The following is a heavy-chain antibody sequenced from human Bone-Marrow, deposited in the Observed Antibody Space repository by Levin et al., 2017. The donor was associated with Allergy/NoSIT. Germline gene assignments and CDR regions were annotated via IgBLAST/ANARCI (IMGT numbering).Heavy chain of an antibody. CDR1: GYIFTDYY. V-gene: IGHV1-2*03. J-gene: IGHJ4*02. D-gene: IGHD6-19*01. CDR3: AKASQWLMPDY. CDR2: INPKTGGT. Sequence: LAASVKVSCQASGYIFTDYYIHWVRQARGQGLEWLGWINPKTGGTNYAQNFQGRVTMDTSFNTAYLDLRSLRPDDTAVYFCAKASQWLMPDYWGQGTMVTVSS.